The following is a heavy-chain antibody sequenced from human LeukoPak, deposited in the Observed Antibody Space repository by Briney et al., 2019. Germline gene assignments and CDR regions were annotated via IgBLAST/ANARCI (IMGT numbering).Heavy chain of an antibody. J-gene: IGHJ4*02. CDR3: ARDLEDY. Sequence: GGSLRLSCAASGFTFSSYAMHWVRQAPGKGLEWVAVISYDGSNKYYADSVKGRFTISRDNSKNTLYLQMNSLRAEDTAAYYCARDLEDYWGQGTLVTVSS. CDR1: GFTFSSYA. V-gene: IGHV3-30*01. CDR2: ISYDGSNK. D-gene: IGHD3-3*01.